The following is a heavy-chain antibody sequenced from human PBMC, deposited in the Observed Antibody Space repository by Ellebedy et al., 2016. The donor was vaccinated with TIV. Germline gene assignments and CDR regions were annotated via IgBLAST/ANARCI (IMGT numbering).Heavy chain of an antibody. V-gene: IGHV1-24*01. J-gene: IGHJ4*02. Sequence: AASVKVSCKVSGYTLTELSMHWVRQAPGKGLAWMGGFDPEDDETIYAQKFQVRVTMTEDTSTDTAYMDLSSLRSEDTAVYYCATVFDGYRGLDYWGQGTLVTVSS. CDR3: ATVFDGYRGLDY. CDR1: GYTLTELS. CDR2: FDPEDDET. D-gene: IGHD5-24*01.